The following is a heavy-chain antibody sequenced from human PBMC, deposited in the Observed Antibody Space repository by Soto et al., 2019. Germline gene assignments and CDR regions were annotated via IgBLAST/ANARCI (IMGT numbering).Heavy chain of an antibody. CDR3: ARDPYSSGWLDY. CDR2: ISYDGSKK. V-gene: IGHV3-30-3*01. CDR1: GVPFSSYA. D-gene: IGHD6-19*01. J-gene: IGHJ4*02. Sequence: GGSLRLSCAASGVPFSSYAMHWVRQAPGKGLECVAVISYDGSKKYYADSVKGRFTISRDNSKSTLYLQMSTLRAEDTAVYYCARDPYSSGWLDYWGQGTLVTVSS.